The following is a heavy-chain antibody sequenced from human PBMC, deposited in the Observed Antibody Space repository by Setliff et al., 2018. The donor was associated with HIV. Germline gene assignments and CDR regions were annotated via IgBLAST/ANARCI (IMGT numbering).Heavy chain of an antibody. D-gene: IGHD2-21*02. V-gene: IGHV1-69*13. Sequence: ASVKVSCKPSGGTFSSYVINWVRQAPGQGLEWMGGIIPVSDTTNYAQKFQGRVTITADASTRTAYMELSSLRSEDTAVYYCARGGLLFGMMNYFDSWGQGTLVTVSS. J-gene: IGHJ4*02. CDR3: ARGGLLFGMMNYFDS. CDR1: GGTFSSYV. CDR2: IIPVSDTT.